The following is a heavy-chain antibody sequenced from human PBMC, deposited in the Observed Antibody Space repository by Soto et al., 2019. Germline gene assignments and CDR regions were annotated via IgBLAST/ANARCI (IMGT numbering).Heavy chain of an antibody. CDR1: GFTFSSYS. J-gene: IGHJ6*02. CDR2: ISSSSSTI. CDR3: ASLKRYCSGGSCYIYYYYGMDV. V-gene: IGHV3-48*02. D-gene: IGHD2-15*01. Sequence: EVQLVESGGGLVQPGGSLRLSCAASGFTFSSYSMNWVRQAPGKGLEWVSYISSSSSTIYYADSVKGRFTISRDNAKNSLYLQMSSLRDVDSAVYYCASLKRYCSGGSCYIYYYYGMDVWGQGTTVTVSS.